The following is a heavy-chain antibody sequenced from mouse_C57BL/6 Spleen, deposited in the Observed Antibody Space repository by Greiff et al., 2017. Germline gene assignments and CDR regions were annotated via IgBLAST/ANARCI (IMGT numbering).Heavy chain of an antibody. J-gene: IGHJ4*01. Sequence: QVQLQQSGAELVKPGASVKLSCKASGYTFTSYWMHWVKQRPGRGLGWIGRIDPNSGGTKYNEKFKSKATLTVDKPSSTAYMQLSSLTSEDSAVYYCARWDDGYYEGAMDYWGQGTSVTVSS. CDR3: ARWDDGYYEGAMDY. CDR2: IDPNSGGT. CDR1: GYTFTSYW. D-gene: IGHD2-3*01. V-gene: IGHV1-72*01.